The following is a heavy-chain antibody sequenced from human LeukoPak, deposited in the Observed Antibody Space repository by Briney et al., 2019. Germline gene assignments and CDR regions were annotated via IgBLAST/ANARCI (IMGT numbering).Heavy chain of an antibody. CDR2: IIAGADTT. CDR1: GFTFSSYA. J-gene: IGHJ4*02. D-gene: IGHD3-22*01. V-gene: IGHV3-23*01. Sequence: QTGGSLRLSCAASGFTFSSYAMSWVRQAPGKGLEWVSGIIAGADTTYYADSVKGRFTISRDHSKNTLYLQMNSLRAEDTAVYYCAKGPNDSRGTYYGHFDYWGQGTLVTVSS. CDR3: AKGPNDSRGTYYGHFDY.